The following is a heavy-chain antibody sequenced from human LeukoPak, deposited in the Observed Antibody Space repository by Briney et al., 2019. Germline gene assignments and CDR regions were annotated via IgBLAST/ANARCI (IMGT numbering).Heavy chain of an antibody. CDR3: ARSGGYFGL. Sequence: GGSLRLSCVASGFTFSVYEMNWVRQAPGKGLEWTSYISASDTSIYYAESVKGRFTISRDNAKSSLYLQMNSLRAEDTAVYYCARSGGYFGLWGQGTLVTVSS. J-gene: IGHJ4*02. CDR2: ISASDTSI. V-gene: IGHV3-48*03. D-gene: IGHD3-10*01. CDR1: GFTFSVYE.